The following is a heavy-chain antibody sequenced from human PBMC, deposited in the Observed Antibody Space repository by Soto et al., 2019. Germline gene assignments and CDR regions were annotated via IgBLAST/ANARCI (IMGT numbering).Heavy chain of an antibody. J-gene: IGHJ4*02. D-gene: IGHD6-25*01. CDR3: AIGAVAPASGDY. CDR2: ISAYNGHT. CDR1: GYTFTNYG. V-gene: IGHV1-18*01. Sequence: QVQLVQSGAEVKKPGASVKVSCKASGYTFTNYGISWVRQAPGQGLEWMGWISAYNGHTNSAQKLQGRVTMTTDTSTSTAYMALMSLRSDDTAVYYCAIGAVAPASGDYWGQATLVTVSS.